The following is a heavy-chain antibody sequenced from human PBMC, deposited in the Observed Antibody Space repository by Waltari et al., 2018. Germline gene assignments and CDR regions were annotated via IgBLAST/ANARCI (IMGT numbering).Heavy chain of an antibody. J-gene: IGHJ3*02. CDR1: GYTLTELS. Sequence: QVQLVQSGAEVKKPGASVKVSCKVSGYTLTELSMHWVRQAPGKGLEWMGGFDPEEGETVYAQKCQGRVTMTEDTSTDTAYMELSSLRSEDTAVYYCATGHYYDSSGYSDAFDIWGQGTMVTVSS. CDR3: ATGHYYDSSGYSDAFDI. CDR2: FDPEEGET. V-gene: IGHV1-24*01. D-gene: IGHD3-22*01.